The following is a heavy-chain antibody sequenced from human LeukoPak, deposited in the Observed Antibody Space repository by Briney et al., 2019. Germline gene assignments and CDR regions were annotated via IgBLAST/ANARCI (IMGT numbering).Heavy chain of an antibody. CDR2: ISGSGGST. CDR1: GFTFSSYA. Sequence: GGSLRLSCAASGFTFSSYAMSWVRQAPGKGLEWVSAISGSGGSTYYAASVKGRFTISRDNSKNTLYLQMNSLRAEDTAVYYCAKSSPAYYYDSSGYPVDYWGQGTLVTVSS. CDR3: AKSSPAYYYDSSGYPVDY. D-gene: IGHD3-22*01. J-gene: IGHJ4*02. V-gene: IGHV3-23*01.